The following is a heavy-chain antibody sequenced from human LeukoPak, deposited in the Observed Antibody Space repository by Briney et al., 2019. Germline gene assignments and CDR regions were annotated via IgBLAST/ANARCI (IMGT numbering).Heavy chain of an antibody. CDR1: GYTFTSYG. V-gene: IGHV1-18*01. Sequence: ASVKVSCKASGYTFTSYGISWVRQAPGQGLEWMGWISAYNGNTNYAQKLQGRVTMTTDTSTSTAYMELRSLRSDDTAVYYCAREFTIFGVVIGWFDPWGQGTLVTVSS. J-gene: IGHJ5*02. D-gene: IGHD3-3*01. CDR3: AREFTIFGVVIGWFDP. CDR2: ISAYNGNT.